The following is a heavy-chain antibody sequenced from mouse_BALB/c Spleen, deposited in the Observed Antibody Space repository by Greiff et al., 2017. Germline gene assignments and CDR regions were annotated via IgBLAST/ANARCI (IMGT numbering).Heavy chain of an antibody. J-gene: IGHJ2*01. CDR3: ARGAGRSGYFDY. D-gene: IGHD3-3*01. V-gene: IGHV1S135*01. CDR1: GFNIKDYY. Sequence: EVQLQQSGAELVRPGALVKLSCKASGFNIKDYYMHWVKQSHGKSLEWIGYIDPYNGGTSYNQKFKGKATLTVDKSSSTAYMHLNSLTSEDSAVYYCARGAGRSGYFDYWGQGTTLTVSS. CDR2: IDPYNGGT.